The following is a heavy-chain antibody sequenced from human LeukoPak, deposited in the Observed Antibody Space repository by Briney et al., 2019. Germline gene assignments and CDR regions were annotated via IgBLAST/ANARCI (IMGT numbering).Heavy chain of an antibody. D-gene: IGHD3-9*01. CDR1: GFTFSSYA. V-gene: IGHV3-23*01. J-gene: IGHJ4*02. CDR3: ARKEIQIPLRYFDY. CDR2: ISGSGGST. Sequence: PGGSLRLSCAASGFTFSSYAMNWVRQAPGKGLEWVSAISGSGGSTYYADSVKGRFTISRDNSKNTLYLQMNRLRVEDTAVYHCARKEIQIPLRYFDYWGQGSLVTVSS.